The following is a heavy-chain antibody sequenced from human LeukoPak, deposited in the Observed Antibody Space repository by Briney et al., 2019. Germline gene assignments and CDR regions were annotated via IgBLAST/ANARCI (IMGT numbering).Heavy chain of an antibody. D-gene: IGHD2-15*01. V-gene: IGHV1-8*01. CDR2: MNPKSGNT. J-gene: IGHJ5*02. CDR3: ARNGGGYCSGGSCYGWFDP. CDR1: GYTFISYD. Sequence: ASVKVSCKASGYTFISYDINWVRQATGQGLEWLGWMNPKSGNTGYAQKFQGRVTMTRNTSISTAYMELSSLRSEDSAVYYCARNGGGYCSGGSCYGWFDPWGQGTPVTVS.